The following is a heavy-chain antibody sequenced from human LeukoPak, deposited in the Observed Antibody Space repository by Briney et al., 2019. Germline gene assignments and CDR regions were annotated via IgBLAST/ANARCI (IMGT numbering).Heavy chain of an antibody. Sequence: NPSETLSLTCTVSGGSIRSYYWSWIRQPPGKGLEWIGFIFYTGSTTYNPSLKSRVTISVDTSKNQFSLRLSSVTAADTAVYYCARGSSGYSGSWYFDYWGRGTLVTVSS. J-gene: IGHJ4*02. D-gene: IGHD6-13*01. CDR1: GGSIRSYY. CDR3: ARGSSGYSGSWYFDY. CDR2: IFYTGST. V-gene: IGHV4-59*01.